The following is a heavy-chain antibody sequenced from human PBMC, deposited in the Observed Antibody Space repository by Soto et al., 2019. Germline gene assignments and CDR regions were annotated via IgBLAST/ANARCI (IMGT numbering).Heavy chain of an antibody. D-gene: IGHD3-9*01. CDR3: ARVTGYYATDY. J-gene: IGHJ4*02. CDR1: GYTFTSYA. V-gene: IGHV1-3*01. Sequence: EASVTVSRKASGYTFTSYAMHCVRQAPGQRLEWMGWINAGNGNTKYSQKFQGRVTITRDTSASTAYMELSSLRSEDTAVYYCARVTGYYATDYWGQGTLVTVSS. CDR2: INAGNGNT.